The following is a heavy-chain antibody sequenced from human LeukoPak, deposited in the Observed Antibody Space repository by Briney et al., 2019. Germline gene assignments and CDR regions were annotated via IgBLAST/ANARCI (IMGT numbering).Heavy chain of an antibody. Sequence: PGGSLRLSCAASGFAFSSYTMGWVRQAPGKGLEWVSAITGSGGSTYYADSVKGRFTISRDSSKNTLYLQKNSLRAEDTAVYSCAKKTSYCGGDCYPYYFDHWGQGTMVTVSS. CDR1: GFAFSSYT. CDR3: AKKTSYCGGDCYPYYFDH. V-gene: IGHV3-23*01. J-gene: IGHJ4*02. CDR2: ITGSGGST. D-gene: IGHD2-21*02.